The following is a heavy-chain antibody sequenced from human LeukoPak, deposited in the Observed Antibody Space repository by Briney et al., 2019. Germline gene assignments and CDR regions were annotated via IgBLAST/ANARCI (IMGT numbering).Heavy chain of an antibody. CDR2: IDYSGST. Sequence: PSETLSLTCTVSGGSISSSSYYWGWIRQPPGKGLEWIGSIDYSGSTYYNPSLKSRITISVDTSKNQFSLKLSSVTAADTAVYYCARDFVNRNYGYFYWGQGTLVTVPS. CDR3: ARDFVNRNYGYFY. V-gene: IGHV4-39*07. J-gene: IGHJ4*02. D-gene: IGHD5-18*01. CDR1: GGSISSSSYY.